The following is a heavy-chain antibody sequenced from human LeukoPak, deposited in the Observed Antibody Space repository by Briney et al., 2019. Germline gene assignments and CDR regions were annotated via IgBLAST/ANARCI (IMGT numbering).Heavy chain of an antibody. D-gene: IGHD1-14*01. V-gene: IGHV4-59*08. CDR1: GGSISSYY. CDR3: ARHYISGYFFDY. CDR2: VYYSGST. Sequence: PSETLSLTCNVSGGSISSYYWSCIRQPPGKGLEWIGYVYYSGSTNYNPSLKSRVTISVDTSKNQFSLKLSSVTAADTAVYYCARHYISGYFFDYWGQGTLVTVSS. J-gene: IGHJ4*02.